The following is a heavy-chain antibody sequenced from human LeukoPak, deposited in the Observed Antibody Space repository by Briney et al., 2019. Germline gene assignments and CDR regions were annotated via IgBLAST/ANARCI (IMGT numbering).Heavy chain of an antibody. Sequence: AGGSLRLSCAASGFTFSSYWMHWVRQAPGKGLMWVSRLNSDGSSTSYADSVKGRFTTSRDNAKNTLYLQMNSLRAEDTAVYYCARDGYYGSGTILHWGQGTLVTVSS. J-gene: IGHJ4*02. CDR1: GFTFSSYW. CDR3: ARDGYYGSGTILH. CDR2: LNSDGSST. D-gene: IGHD3-10*01. V-gene: IGHV3-74*01.